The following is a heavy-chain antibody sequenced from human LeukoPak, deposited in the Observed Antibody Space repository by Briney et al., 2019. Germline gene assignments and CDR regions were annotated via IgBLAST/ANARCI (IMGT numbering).Heavy chain of an antibody. CDR1: GFIFSDYW. V-gene: IGHV3-74*01. J-gene: IGHJ4*02. CDR3: ARGLSYAVAYGDY. CDR2: INRDGTGT. D-gene: IGHD6-19*01. Sequence: GGSLRLSSAPSGFIFSDYWFHWVRQTPGQGLVWVAAINRDGTGTSHADSVRGRFTVSRDNAKNTLYLQLNSLRAGDTAVYYCARGLSYAVAYGDYWGQGTLVTVSS.